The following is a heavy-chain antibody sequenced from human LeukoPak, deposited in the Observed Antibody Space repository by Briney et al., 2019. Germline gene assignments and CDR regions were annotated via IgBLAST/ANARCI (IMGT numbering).Heavy chain of an antibody. CDR1: GFTFSNVW. D-gene: IGHD1-26*01. V-gene: IGHV3-15*01. Sequence: GGSLRLSCAASGFTFSNVWMSWVRQAPGKGLEWVGRIKSKTDGGKTDYATPVKGSFTISRDDSKHTLHLQMNSLKTEDTAVYYCTTRHGGSSWANHWGQGTLVTVSS. J-gene: IGHJ4*02. CDR2: IKSKTDGGKT. CDR3: TTRHGGSSWANH.